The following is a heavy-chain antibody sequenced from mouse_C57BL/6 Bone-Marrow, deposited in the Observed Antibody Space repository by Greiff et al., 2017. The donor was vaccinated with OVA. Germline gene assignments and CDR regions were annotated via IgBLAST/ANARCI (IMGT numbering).Heavy chain of an antibody. CDR3: VRQGLLYAMDY. CDR1: GFSFNTYA. D-gene: IGHD2-3*01. J-gene: IGHJ4*01. Sequence: EVMLVESGGGLVQPKGSLKLSCAASGFSFNTYAMNWVRQAPGKGLEWVARIRSKSNNYATYYADSVKDRFTISRDDSESMLYLQMNNLKTEDTAMYYCVRQGLLYAMDYWGQGTSVTVSS. V-gene: IGHV10-1*01. CDR2: IRSKSNNYAT.